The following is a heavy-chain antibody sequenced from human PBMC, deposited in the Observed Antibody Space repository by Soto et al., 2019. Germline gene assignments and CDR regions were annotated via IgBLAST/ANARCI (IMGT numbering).Heavy chain of an antibody. CDR3: ARGGVIVVGLDV. Sequence: EVQLVESGGGLVQPGGSLRLSCAGTGFTFSTYWMHWVRQAPGKGLEWVSRIKTDGTITGYADSVKGRFTISRDNATNTLYLQMNSLRAEDTAVYYGARGGVIVVGLDVWGQGTTVTVSS. J-gene: IGHJ6*02. V-gene: IGHV3-74*01. CDR1: GFTFSTYW. D-gene: IGHD3-22*01. CDR2: IKTDGTIT.